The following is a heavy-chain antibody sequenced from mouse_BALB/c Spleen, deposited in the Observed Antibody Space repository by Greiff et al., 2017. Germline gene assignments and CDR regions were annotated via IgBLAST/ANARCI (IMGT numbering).Heavy chain of an antibody. CDR2: IDPSDSYT. V-gene: IGHV1S127*01. CDR1: GYTFTSYW. J-gene: IGHJ4*01. CDR3: RRRRYDGAMDY. D-gene: IGHD2-14*01. Sequence: QVQLQQPGAELVKPGASVKMSCKASGYTFTSYWMHWVKQRPGQGLKWIGVIDPSDSYTSYNQKFKGKATLTVDTSSSTAYMQLSSLTAEDSAVYCCRRRRYDGAMDYWGQGTSVTVSS.